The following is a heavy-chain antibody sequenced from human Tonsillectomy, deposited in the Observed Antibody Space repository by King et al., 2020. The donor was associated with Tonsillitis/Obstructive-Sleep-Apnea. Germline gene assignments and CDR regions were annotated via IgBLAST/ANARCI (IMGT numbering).Heavy chain of an antibody. D-gene: IGHD4-11*01. CDR2: VSFDGNKE. CDR1: NFPFTTHP. Sequence: VQLVESGGGVVQPGRSLRLSCAASNFPFTTHPMHWVRQAPGKGLEWVTLVSFDGNKENYADSVKGRFTVSRDNSKNTLFLQMNSLRVEDTGVYFCARGRYSNYEHSALDLWGPGTMVTVSS. CDR3: ARGRYSNYEHSALDL. J-gene: IGHJ3*01. V-gene: IGHV3-30*01.